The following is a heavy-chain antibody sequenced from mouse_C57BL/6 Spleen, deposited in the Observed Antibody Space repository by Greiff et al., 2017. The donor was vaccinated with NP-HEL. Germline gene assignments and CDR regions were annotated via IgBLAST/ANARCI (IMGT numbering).Heavy chain of an antibody. V-gene: IGHV5-4*01. D-gene: IGHD2-5*01. CDR3: ARDLSSYSNYVSFAY. Sequence: EVKLVESGGGLVKPGGSLNLSCAASGFTFSSYAMSWVRQTPEKRLEWVATISDGGSYTYYPDNVKGRFTISRDNAKNNLYLQMSHLKSEDTAMYYCARDLSSYSNYVSFAYWGQGTLVTVSA. J-gene: IGHJ3*01. CDR2: ISDGGSYT. CDR1: GFTFSSYA.